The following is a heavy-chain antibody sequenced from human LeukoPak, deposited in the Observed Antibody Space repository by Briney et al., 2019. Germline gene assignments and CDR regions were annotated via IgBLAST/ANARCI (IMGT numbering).Heavy chain of an antibody. CDR3: ARYYYGSGSYYNPFDY. CDR2: ISAYNGNT. J-gene: IGHJ4*02. CDR1: GYTFTSYG. D-gene: IGHD3-10*01. Sequence: GASVTVSCKASGYTFTSYGISWVRQAPGQGLEWMGWISAYNGNTNYAQKLQGRVTMTTDTSTSTAYMELRSLRSDDTAVYYCARYYYGSGSYYNPFDYWGQGTLVTVSS. V-gene: IGHV1-18*01.